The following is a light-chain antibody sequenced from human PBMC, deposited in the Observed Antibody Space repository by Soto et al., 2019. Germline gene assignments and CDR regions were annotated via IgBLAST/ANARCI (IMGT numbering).Light chain of an antibody. CDR1: SSNVGGYYY. V-gene: IGLV2-8*01. CDR3: RSYAGSINFV. CDR2: DVI. J-gene: IGLJ1*01. Sequence: QSVLTQPPSASGSPGQSVTISCTGTSSNVGGYYYVSWYQQHPGTAPRLLIYDVIKRPSGVPDRFSGSKSGNTASLAVSGLQAEDEADYYCRSYAGSINFVFGPGTKVTVL.